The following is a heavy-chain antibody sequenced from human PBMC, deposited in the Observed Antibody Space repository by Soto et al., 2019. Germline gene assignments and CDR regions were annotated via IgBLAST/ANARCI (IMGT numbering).Heavy chain of an antibody. CDR2: IYYSGNT. V-gene: IGHV4-59*01. J-gene: IGHJ4*02. CDR3: ARALSYHDVLTGRGWVFYFDY. CDR1: GGSISSYY. Sequence: QVRLQESGPGLVKPSETLSPTCAVSGGSISSYYWSWIRQPPGRGLEWIGDIYYSGNTNYNPSLKSRVTISVDRSKSQFSLEVKSVTAADTAVYYCARALSYHDVLTGRGWVFYFDYWGQGTLVTVPS. D-gene: IGHD3-9*01.